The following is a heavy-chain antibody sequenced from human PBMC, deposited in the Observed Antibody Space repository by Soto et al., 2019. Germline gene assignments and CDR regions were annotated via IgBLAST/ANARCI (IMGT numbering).Heavy chain of an antibody. CDR2: VHFSGNS. CDR1: DGSVSNGMYY. CDR3: ARVPFYDSSGRSYCLDY. V-gene: IGHV4-61*01. Sequence: SETLSLTCTVSDGSVSNGMYYWSWIRQPPGKGLEWLGNVHFSGNSIYNPSLKGRVTMSLDTSKNQFSLKLSSVTAAYTAVYYCARVPFYDSSGRSYCLDYWGQGTLVTVSS. J-gene: IGHJ4*02. D-gene: IGHD3-22*01.